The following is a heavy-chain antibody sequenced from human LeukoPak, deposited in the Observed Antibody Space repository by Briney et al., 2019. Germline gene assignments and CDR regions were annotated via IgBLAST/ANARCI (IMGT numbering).Heavy chain of an antibody. CDR1: GGTFSSYA. CDR3: ARDYMSGSLNWFDP. D-gene: IGHD3-10*01. J-gene: IGHJ5*02. CDR2: IIPIFGTA. V-gene: IGHV1-69*05. Sequence: ASVKVSCKASGGTFSSYAISWVRQAPGQGLEWMGGIIPIFGTANYAQKFQGRVTITTDESTSTAYMELSSLRSEDTAVYYCARDYMSGSLNWFDPWGQGTLVTVSS.